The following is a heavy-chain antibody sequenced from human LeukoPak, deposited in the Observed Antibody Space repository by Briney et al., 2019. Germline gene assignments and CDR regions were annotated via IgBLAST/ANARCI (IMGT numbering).Heavy chain of an antibody. CDR2: ISSSSSYI. Sequence: PGGSLRLSCAASGFTFSSYSMNWVRQAPGKGLEWVSSISSSSSYIYYADSVKGRFTISRDNAKNSLYLQMNSLRAEDTAVYYCAKDLLYSSSFTTWGQGTLVTVSS. CDR3: AKDLLYSSSFTT. CDR1: GFTFSSYS. V-gene: IGHV3-21*01. D-gene: IGHD6-6*01. J-gene: IGHJ4*02.